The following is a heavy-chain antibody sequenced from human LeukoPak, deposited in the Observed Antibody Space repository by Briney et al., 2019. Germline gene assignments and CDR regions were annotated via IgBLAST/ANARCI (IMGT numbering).Heavy chain of an antibody. J-gene: IGHJ4*02. D-gene: IGHD6-13*01. Sequence: GGSLRLSCAASGFTFSSYGMHWVRQAPGKGLEWVAVISYDGSNKYYADSVKGRFTISRDNSKNTLYLQMNSLRAEDTAVYYCAKDRSSSWPYYFDYWGQGTLVTVSS. CDR2: ISYDGSNK. V-gene: IGHV3-30*18. CDR1: GFTFSSYG. CDR3: AKDRSSSWPYYFDY.